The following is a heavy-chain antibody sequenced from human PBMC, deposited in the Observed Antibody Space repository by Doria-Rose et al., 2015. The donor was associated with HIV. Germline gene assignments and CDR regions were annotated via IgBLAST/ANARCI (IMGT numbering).Heavy chain of an antibody. CDR3: ARIKSSRWYHKYYFDF. D-gene: IGHD6-13*01. CDR1: GVSLSSPGMG. J-gene: IGHJ4*02. CDR2: IFSDDER. V-gene: IGHV2-26*01. Sequence: QESGPVLVKPTETLTLTCAVSGVSLSSPGMGVSWIRQPPGKALERLANIFSDDERSYKTSLKSRLTISRGTSKGQVVLTMTDMDPVDTATYYCARIKSSRWYHKYYFDFWGQGTLVIVSA.